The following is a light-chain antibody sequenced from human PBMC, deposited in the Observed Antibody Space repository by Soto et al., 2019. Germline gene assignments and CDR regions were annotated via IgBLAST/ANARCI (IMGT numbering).Light chain of an antibody. J-gene: IGKJ5*01. CDR3: QHYDSLPIT. Sequence: EIVVTQSPGTLSFSPGERATLSCRASQSVSSSYLAWYQQKPGQPPRLLIYGASSRATGIPDRFSGSGSGTDFTLTISRLEPEDFAVFYCQHYDSLPITFGQGTRLEIK. V-gene: IGKV3-20*01. CDR1: QSVSSSY. CDR2: GAS.